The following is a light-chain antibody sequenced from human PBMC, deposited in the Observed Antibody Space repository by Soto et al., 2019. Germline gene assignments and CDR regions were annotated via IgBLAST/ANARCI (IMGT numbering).Light chain of an antibody. CDR1: QSIGTW. CDR3: QQSETYPLT. CDR2: DAS. V-gene: IGKV1-5*01. J-gene: IGKJ5*01. Sequence: DIQMTQSPSTLSASVGDRVTITCRASQSIGTWLAWYQRRPGKAPSXLIYDASTLRSGVPSRFSGSGSGTEFTLTISSLKADDCATDDGQQSETYPLTFGQGTRLEI.